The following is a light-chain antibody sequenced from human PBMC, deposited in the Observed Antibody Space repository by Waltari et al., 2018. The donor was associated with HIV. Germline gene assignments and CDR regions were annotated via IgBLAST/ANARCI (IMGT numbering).Light chain of an antibody. CDR2: SAS. CDR3: QRANTSPS. CDR1: QAFSTW. Sequence: DIQMTQSPASVSASVGDTVTITCRASQAFSTWIAWYQQKPGRAPKLLIYSASTLHSGVPSRFSGSGSGPDFTLTISNLQPEDFATYDCQRANTSPSFGGGTKVEIK. J-gene: IGKJ4*01. V-gene: IGKV1-12*02.